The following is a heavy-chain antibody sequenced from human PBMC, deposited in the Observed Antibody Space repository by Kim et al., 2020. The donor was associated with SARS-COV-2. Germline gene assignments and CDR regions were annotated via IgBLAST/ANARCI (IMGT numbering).Heavy chain of an antibody. CDR1: GGSFSGYY. CDR3: ARRKSGPPKYFFDY. CDR2: INHSGST. Sequence: SETLSLTCAVYGGSFSGYYWSWIRQPPGKGLEWIGEINHSGSTNYNPSLKSRVTISVDTSKNQFSLKLSSVTAADTAVYYCARRKSGPPKYFFDYWGQGT. D-gene: IGHD3-3*01. V-gene: IGHV4-34*01. J-gene: IGHJ4*02.